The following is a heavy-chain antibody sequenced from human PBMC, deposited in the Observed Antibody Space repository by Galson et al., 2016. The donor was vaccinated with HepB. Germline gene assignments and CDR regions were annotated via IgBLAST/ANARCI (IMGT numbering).Heavy chain of an antibody. CDR2: SYADGRT. CDR3: AKALKDYYHSSGFFDY. V-gene: IGHV3-53*05. D-gene: IGHD3-22*01. Sequence: SLRLSCAASGFIVSNDYMNWVRQAPGKGLEWLSVSYADGRTYYADSVKGRVTISRDNSKNTLSLQINSLRVEDTAVYFCAKALKDYYHSSGFFDYWGQGTLVSVSS. J-gene: IGHJ4*02. CDR1: GFIVSNDY.